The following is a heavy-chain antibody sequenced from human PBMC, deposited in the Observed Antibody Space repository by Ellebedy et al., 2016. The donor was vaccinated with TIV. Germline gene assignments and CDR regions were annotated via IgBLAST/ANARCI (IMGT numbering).Heavy chain of an antibody. CDR3: ATRAATAGPYYYYGMDV. Sequence: ASVKVSCKASGYTFTSYAMHWVRQAPGQRLEWMGWINAGNGDTTYSQRFQGRVTMTEDTSTDTAYMELSSLRSEDTAVYYCATRAATAGPYYYYGMDVWGQGTTVTVSS. CDR2: INAGNGDT. D-gene: IGHD2-15*01. J-gene: IGHJ6*02. CDR1: GYTFTSYA. V-gene: IGHV1-3*01.